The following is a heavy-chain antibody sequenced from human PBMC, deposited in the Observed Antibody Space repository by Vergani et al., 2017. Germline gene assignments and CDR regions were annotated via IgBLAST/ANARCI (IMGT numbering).Heavy chain of an antibody. V-gene: IGHV5-51*01. J-gene: IGHJ6*02. CDR3: ARHRGWGLVVVAATPWYYYYGMDV. Sequence: EVQLVQFGAEVKKPGESLKISCKGSGYSFTRYWIGWVRQMPGKGLEWMGIIYPGDSDTRYSPSFQGQVTISADKSISTAYLQWSSLKASDTAMYYCARHRGWGLVVVAATPWYYYYGMDVWGQGTTVTVSS. CDR1: GYSFTRYW. CDR2: IYPGDSDT. D-gene: IGHD2-15*01.